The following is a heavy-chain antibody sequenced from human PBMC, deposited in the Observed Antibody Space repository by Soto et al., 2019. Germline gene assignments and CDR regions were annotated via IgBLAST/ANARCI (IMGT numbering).Heavy chain of an antibody. CDR1: GGSISSSSYY. CDR3: ARLTGTTSMGFDP. J-gene: IGHJ5*02. Sequence: SETLSLTCTVSGGSISSSSYYWGWIRQPPGKGLEWIGSIYYSGSTYYNPSLKSRVTISVDTSKNQFSLKLGSVTAADTAVYYCARLTGTTSMGFDPWGQGTLVTVSS. CDR2: IYYSGST. V-gene: IGHV4-39*01. D-gene: IGHD1-7*01.